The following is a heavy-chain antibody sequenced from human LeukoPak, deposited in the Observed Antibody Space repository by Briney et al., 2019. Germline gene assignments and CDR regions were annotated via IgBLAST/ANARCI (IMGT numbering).Heavy chain of an antibody. Sequence: QTSETLSLTCTVSGGSISSGDYYWSWIRQPPGKGLEWIGYIYYSGSTYYNPSLKSRVTISVDTSKNQFSLKLSSATAADTAVYYCARDGWFGELFWFDPWGQGTLVTVSS. V-gene: IGHV4-30-4*01. CDR1: GGSISSGDYY. J-gene: IGHJ5*02. CDR3: ARDGWFGELFWFDP. CDR2: IYYSGST. D-gene: IGHD3-10*01.